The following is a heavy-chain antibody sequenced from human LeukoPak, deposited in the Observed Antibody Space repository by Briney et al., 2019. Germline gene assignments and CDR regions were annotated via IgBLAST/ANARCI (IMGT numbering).Heavy chain of an antibody. D-gene: IGHD2-15*01. J-gene: IGHJ4*02. Sequence: ASVKVSCKDSGYTFTGYYMHWVRQAPGQGLEWMGWINPNRGGTNYAQKFQGRVTMTRDTSISTAYMELSNPSSDDTAVYYCAKDENTHFDYWGQGILVTVSS. CDR1: GYTFTGYY. V-gene: IGHV1-2*02. CDR3: AKDENTHFDY. CDR2: INPNRGGT.